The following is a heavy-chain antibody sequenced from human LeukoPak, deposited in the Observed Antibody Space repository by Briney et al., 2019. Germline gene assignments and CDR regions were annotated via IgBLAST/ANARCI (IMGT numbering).Heavy chain of an antibody. D-gene: IGHD6-13*01. J-gene: IGHJ4*02. CDR3: ARGSSWSGYY. CDR1: GFTFSSYG. CDR2: IGGSTGRT. V-gene: IGHV3-23*01. Sequence: GGSLRLSCAASGFTFSSYGMNWVRQAPGKGLEWVSAIGGSTGRTYYADSVKGRFTVSRDNSKNTLYLQMNSLRAEDTAVYYCARGSSWSGYYWGQGTLVTVSS.